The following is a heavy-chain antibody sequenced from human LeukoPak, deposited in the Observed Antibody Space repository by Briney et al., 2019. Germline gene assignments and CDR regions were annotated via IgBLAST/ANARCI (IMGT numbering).Heavy chain of an antibody. D-gene: IGHD6-13*01. CDR1: EFTVSSNY. CDR3: TGGARRQQPFDY. CDR2: IYSGGST. Sequence: PGGSLRLSCAASEFTVSSNYRNWVRQAPGKGLEWVSVIYSGGSTYYADSVKGRLTISRDNSKNTLYLQMNSLRAEDTAVYYCTGGARRQQPFDYWGQGTLVTVSS. V-gene: IGHV3-66*01. J-gene: IGHJ4*02.